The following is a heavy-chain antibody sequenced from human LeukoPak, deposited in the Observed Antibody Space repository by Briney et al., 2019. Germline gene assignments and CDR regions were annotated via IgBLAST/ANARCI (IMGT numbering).Heavy chain of an antibody. CDR3: ARDGGPYCDGASCSFDY. J-gene: IGHJ4*02. D-gene: IGHD2-21*01. V-gene: IGHV1-2*02. CDR2: IDPNSGDT. Sequence: ASVKVSCKASGYTFTDYYILWVRQAPGQGLEWMGWIDPNSGDTHYTQKLQDRVTMTRDTSITTAYMQLTRLRSDDTAVFYCARDGGPYCDGASCSFDYWGQGTLVAVSS. CDR1: GYTFTDYY.